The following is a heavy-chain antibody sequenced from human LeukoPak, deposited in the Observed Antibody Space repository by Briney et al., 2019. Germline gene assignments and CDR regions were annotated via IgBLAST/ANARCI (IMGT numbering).Heavy chain of an antibody. D-gene: IGHD5-12*01. J-gene: IGHJ4*02. CDR2: INHSGST. V-gene: IGHV4-34*01. CDR1: GGSFSGYY. Sequence: PSETLSLTCAVYGGSFSGYYWSWIRQPPGKGLEWIGEINHSGSTNYNPSLKSRVTVSVDTSKSQFSLKLTSVTAADTAVYYCARARGTVAIDYWGQGTLVTVSS. CDR3: ARARGTVAIDY.